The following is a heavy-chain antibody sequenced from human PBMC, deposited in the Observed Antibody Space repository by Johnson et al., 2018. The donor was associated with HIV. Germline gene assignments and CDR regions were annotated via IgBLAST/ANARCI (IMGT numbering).Heavy chain of an antibody. Sequence: VQLVESGGGLVQPGGSLRLSCAVSGFTVSSNYMNWVRQAPGKGLEWVSVIYSGGSTYYTDSVKGRFTISRDNSNNTLYLQMNSLRVEDTAIYYCVKDSKRELLQGKDAFDIWGQGTMVTVSS. V-gene: IGHV3-66*01. J-gene: IGHJ3*02. CDR2: IYSGGST. D-gene: IGHD1-26*01. CDR3: VKDSKRELLQGKDAFDI. CDR1: GFTVSSNY.